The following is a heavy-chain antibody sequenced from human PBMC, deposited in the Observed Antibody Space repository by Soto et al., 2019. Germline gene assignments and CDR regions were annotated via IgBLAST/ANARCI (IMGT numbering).Heavy chain of an antibody. D-gene: IGHD2-8*01. Sequence: SETLSLTCAVSGGSISGSNWWSWVRQPPGKELEWIGEIYHSGSTNYNLSLKSRVTISVDKSKNQFSLKLSSVTAADTAVYYCARGRADRYCSNGVCYASAFDIWGQGTMVTVSS. CDR3: ARGRADRYCSNGVCYASAFDI. V-gene: IGHV4-4*02. CDR2: IYHSGST. CDR1: GGSISGSNW. J-gene: IGHJ3*02.